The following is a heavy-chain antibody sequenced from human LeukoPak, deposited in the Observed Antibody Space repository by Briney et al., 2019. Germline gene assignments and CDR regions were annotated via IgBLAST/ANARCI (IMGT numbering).Heavy chain of an antibody. V-gene: IGHV4-38-2*02. CDR2: IYHSGST. J-gene: IGHJ5*02. CDR3: ASFGP. D-gene: IGHD3-16*01. Sequence: PSETLSLTCTVSGYSISSGYYWGWIRPPPGKGLEWIGSIYHSGSTYYNPSLKSRVTISVDTSKNQFSLKLSSVTAADTAVYYCASFGPWGQGTLVTVSS. CDR1: GYSISSGYY.